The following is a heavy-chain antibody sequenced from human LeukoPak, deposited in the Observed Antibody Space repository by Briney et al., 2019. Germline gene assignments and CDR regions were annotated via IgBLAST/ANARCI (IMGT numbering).Heavy chain of an antibody. CDR1: GGSISSGGYY. CDR3: ASASVAARQGAFDI. J-gene: IGHJ3*02. Sequence: SETLSLTCTVSGGSISSGGYYWSWIRQHPGKGLEWIGCIYYSGSTYYNPSLKSRVTISVDTSKNQFSLKLSSVTAADTAVYYCASASVAARQGAFDIWGQGTMVTVSS. CDR2: IYYSGST. D-gene: IGHD6-6*01. V-gene: IGHV4-31*03.